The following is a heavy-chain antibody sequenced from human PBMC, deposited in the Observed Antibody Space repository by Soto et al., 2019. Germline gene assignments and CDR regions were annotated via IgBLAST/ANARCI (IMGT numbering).Heavy chain of an antibody. CDR1: GVTVCSYW. CDR2: IKQDGSEK. Sequence: GGSPRISCAASGVTVCSYWMSWVRQEPGKGLEWVANIKQDGSEKYYVDSVKGRFTISRDNAKNSLYLQMNSLRAEDTAVYYCARFYYDSSGYLPSPYYYYYGMDVWGQGTTVTVSS. V-gene: IGHV3-7*04. CDR3: ARFYYDSSGYLPSPYYYYYGMDV. J-gene: IGHJ6*02. D-gene: IGHD3-22*01.